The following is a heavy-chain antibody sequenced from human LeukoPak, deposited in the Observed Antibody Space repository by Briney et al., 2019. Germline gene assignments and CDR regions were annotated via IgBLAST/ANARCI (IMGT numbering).Heavy chain of an antibody. CDR1: GGTFSSYA. Sequence: ASVKVSCKASGGTFSSYAISWVRQAPGQALEWMGWISAYNGNTNYAQKLQGRVTMTTDTSTSTAYMELRSLRSDDTAVYYCAREGYYDSSGYPYYYYYYMDVWGKGTTVTVSS. J-gene: IGHJ6*03. V-gene: IGHV1-18*01. CDR2: ISAYNGNT. D-gene: IGHD3-22*01. CDR3: AREGYYDSSGYPYYYYYYMDV.